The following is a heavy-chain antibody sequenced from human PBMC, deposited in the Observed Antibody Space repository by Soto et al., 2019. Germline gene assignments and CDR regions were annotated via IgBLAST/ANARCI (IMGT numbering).Heavy chain of an antibody. J-gene: IGHJ4*02. Sequence: QVQLVQSGAEVKKPGASVKVSCKASGYAFTSYAIGWVRQAPGQGLEWMGWISAYNGNTKYAQKLQGRVTLTTDTSTSTAYMELRSLRSDDAAVYYCARDTAMALPDAWGQGTLVTVSS. CDR3: ARDTAMALPDA. CDR2: ISAYNGNT. V-gene: IGHV1-18*01. CDR1: GYAFTSYA. D-gene: IGHD5-18*01.